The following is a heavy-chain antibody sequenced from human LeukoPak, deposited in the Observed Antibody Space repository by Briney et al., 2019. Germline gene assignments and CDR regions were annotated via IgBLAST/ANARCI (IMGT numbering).Heavy chain of an antibody. J-gene: IGHJ4*02. CDR3: ARDRSSRSFDY. CDR1: GFTFSDYW. V-gene: IGHV3-7*01. CDR2: IKQDGNEK. Sequence: GSLRLSCAASGFTFSDYWMSWVRQAPGKGLEWVANIKQDGNEKYYVDSVKGRFTISRDNAKDSLYLQMNSLRAEDTAVYYCARDRSSRSFDYWGQGALVTVSS. D-gene: IGHD6-13*01.